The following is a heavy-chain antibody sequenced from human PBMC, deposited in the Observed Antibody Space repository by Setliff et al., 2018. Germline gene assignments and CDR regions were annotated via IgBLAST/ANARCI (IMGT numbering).Heavy chain of an antibody. Sequence: SETLSLTCTVSDDSISSRHYYWSWIRQPAGKGLEWLGQIYTSWSTNYNPSLKSRVTMSIDTSKNQFFLKVRSVTAADTAVYYCARDRGSNNSPEDFDYWGLGTLVTVSS. V-gene: IGHV4-61*09. CDR1: DDSISSRHYY. CDR2: IYTSWST. J-gene: IGHJ4*02. D-gene: IGHD1-1*01. CDR3: ARDRGSNNSPEDFDY.